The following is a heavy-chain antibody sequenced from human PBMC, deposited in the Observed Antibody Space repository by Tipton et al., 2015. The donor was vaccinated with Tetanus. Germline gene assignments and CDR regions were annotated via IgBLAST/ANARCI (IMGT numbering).Heavy chain of an antibody. CDR1: GFTFSSYG. D-gene: IGHD5-12*01. Sequence: SLRLSCAASGFTFSSYGMHWVRQAPGKGLEWVAFIVYDGSNKYYADSVKGRFTISRDNSKKTLYLQMNGLTAEDTAVYYCAKSSTKHSFDYPSYYGLDVWGQGTTVTVSS. CDR3: AKSSTKHSFDYPSYYGLDV. J-gene: IGHJ6*02. CDR2: IVYDGSNK. V-gene: IGHV3-30*18.